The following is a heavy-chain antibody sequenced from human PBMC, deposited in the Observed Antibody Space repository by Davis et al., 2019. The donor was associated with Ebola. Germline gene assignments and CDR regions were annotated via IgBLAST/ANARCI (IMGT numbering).Heavy chain of an antibody. V-gene: IGHV1-2*06. Sequence: ASVQVSCKASGYTFTTYFIHWVRQAPGQGLVWMGRLNPNSGDTVSAQKFQGRVTMTRDTSISSAYMELSRLRPDETAMYYCARDDWVVLGFWGQGTLVTVSS. D-gene: IGHD2-21*01. J-gene: IGHJ4*02. CDR3: ARDDWVVLGF. CDR1: GYTFTTYF. CDR2: LNPNSGDT.